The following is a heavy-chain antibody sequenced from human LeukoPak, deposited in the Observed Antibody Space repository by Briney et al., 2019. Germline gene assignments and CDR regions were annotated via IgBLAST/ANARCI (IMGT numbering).Heavy chain of an antibody. CDR1: GFTFSDYF. CDR2: ISGSGSTI. CDR3: ARDGDYGDYYFDY. Sequence: GGSLRLSCAVSGFTFSDYFMTWIRQAPGKGLEWVSYISGSGSTIYYADSVKGRFTISRDNAKNSLYLQMNSLRAEDTAVYYCARDGDYGDYYFDYWGQGTLVTVSS. D-gene: IGHD4-17*01. V-gene: IGHV3-11*04. J-gene: IGHJ4*02.